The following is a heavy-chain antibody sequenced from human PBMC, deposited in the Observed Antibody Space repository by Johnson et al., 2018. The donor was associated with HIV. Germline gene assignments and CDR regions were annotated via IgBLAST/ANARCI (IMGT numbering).Heavy chain of an antibody. J-gene: IGHJ3*02. CDR2: ISWNSGSI. V-gene: IGHV3-9*01. CDR3: AKERYRYGSGSGIDSFDI. Sequence: VLLVESGGGLVQPGRSLRLSCAASGFSFDDYAMHWVRQVPGKGLEWVSGISWNSGSIGYVDSVKGRFTVSRDNAKKFLYLHMNSLRAEDTALYYCAKERYRYGSGSGIDSFDIWGQGTMVTVPS. D-gene: IGHD3-10*01. CDR1: GFSFDDYA.